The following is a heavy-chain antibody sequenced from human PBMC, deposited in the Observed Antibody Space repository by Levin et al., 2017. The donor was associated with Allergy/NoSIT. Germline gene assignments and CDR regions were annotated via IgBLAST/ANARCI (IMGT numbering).Heavy chain of an antibody. CDR2: ISDSGGSS. Sequence: GGSLRLSCAASGFTFSTYAMSWVRQPPGKGLEWVSTISDSGGSSYYADSVKGRFTISRDNSKNTLYLQMNSLGADDTAVYFCAKSRATTYRGHFDYWGQGTLVTVSS. J-gene: IGHJ4*02. CDR3: AKSRATTYRGHFDY. V-gene: IGHV3-23*01. CDR1: GFTFSTYA. D-gene: IGHD5-24*01.